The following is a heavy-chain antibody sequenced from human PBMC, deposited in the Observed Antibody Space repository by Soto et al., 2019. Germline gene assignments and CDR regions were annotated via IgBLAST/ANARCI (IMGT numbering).Heavy chain of an antibody. V-gene: IGHV1-3*04. Sequence: SVKVSCKASGYTFTRYAMHWVRQAPGQGLEWMGWINTGNGNTHYSQKFQGRVTFTRDASATTAYMELSSLTSEDTAVYYCARNVDWFDPWGQGTLVTVS. CDR1: GYTFTRYA. CDR3: ARNVDWFDP. D-gene: IGHD2-21*01. CDR2: INTGNGNT. J-gene: IGHJ5*02.